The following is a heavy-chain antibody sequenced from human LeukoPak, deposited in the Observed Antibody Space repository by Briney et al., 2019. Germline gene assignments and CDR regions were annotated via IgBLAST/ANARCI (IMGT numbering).Heavy chain of an antibody. CDR2: MNPNSGNT. V-gene: IGHV1-8*03. CDR3: ARHTSNCGGDCYPDAFDI. J-gene: IGHJ3*02. Sequence: GASVKVSCKAAGYTFTNYDINWVRQATGQGLEWMGWMNPNSGNTGYAQKFQGRVTITRNTSISTAYMELSSLRSEDTAVYFCARHTSNCGGDCYPDAFDIWGQGTMVTVSS. CDR1: GYTFTNYD. D-gene: IGHD2-21*02.